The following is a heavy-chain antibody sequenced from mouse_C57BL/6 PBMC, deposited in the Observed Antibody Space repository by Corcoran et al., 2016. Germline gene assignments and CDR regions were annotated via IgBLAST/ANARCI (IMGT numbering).Heavy chain of an antibody. Sequence: QIQLVQSGPELKKPGETVKISCKASGYTFTTSGMSWVKQAPGKGLKWMGWINTYSGVPTYADDFKGRFAFSLETSASTAYLQINNLKNEDTATYFCARSGDYDDAMDYWGQGTSVTVSS. CDR3: ARSGDYDDAMDY. CDR1: GYTFTTSG. J-gene: IGHJ4*01. CDR2: INTYSGVP. D-gene: IGHD2-4*01. V-gene: IGHV9-3*01.